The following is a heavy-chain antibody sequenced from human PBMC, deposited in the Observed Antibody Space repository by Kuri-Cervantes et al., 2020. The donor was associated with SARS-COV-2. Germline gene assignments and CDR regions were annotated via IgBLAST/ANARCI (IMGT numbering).Heavy chain of an antibody. Sequence: ASVKVSCKASGYTFTSYYMHWVRQAPGQGLEWMGIINPSGGSTSYAQKFQGRVTMTRDTSTSTVYMELSSLRSEDPAVYYCARSISGITGTTAAFDIWGQGTMVTVSS. CDR3: ARSISGITGTTAAFDI. J-gene: IGHJ3*02. D-gene: IGHD1-20*01. V-gene: IGHV1-46*01. CDR1: GYTFTSYY. CDR2: INPSGGST.